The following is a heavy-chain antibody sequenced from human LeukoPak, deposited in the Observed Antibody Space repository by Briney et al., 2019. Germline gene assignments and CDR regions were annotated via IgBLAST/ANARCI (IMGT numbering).Heavy chain of an antibody. CDR1: GFTFDDYA. CDR3: AKATLASFYAFDI. Sequence: GGSLRLSCAASGFTFDDYAMHWVRQAPGKGLEWVSGISWNSGSIGYADSVKGRFTISRDNAKNSLYLQMNSLRAEDAALYYCAKATLASFYAFDIWGQGTKVTVSS. CDR2: ISWNSGSI. V-gene: IGHV3-9*01. D-gene: IGHD2-21*01. J-gene: IGHJ3*02.